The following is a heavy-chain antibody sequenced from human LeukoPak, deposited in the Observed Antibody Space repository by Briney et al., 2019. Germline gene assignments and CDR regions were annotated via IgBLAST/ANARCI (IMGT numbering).Heavy chain of an antibody. J-gene: IGHJ5*02. CDR3: ATESPIVVVPAAIHARYWFDP. V-gene: IGHV1-24*01. CDR2: FDPEDGET. D-gene: IGHD2-2*01. CDR1: GYTLTELS. Sequence: ASVKVSCKVSGYTLTELSMHWVRQAPGKGLEWMGGFDPEDGETIYAQKFQGRVTMTEDTSTDTAYMELSSLRSEDTAVYYCATESPIVVVPAAIHARYWFDPWAREPWSPSPQ.